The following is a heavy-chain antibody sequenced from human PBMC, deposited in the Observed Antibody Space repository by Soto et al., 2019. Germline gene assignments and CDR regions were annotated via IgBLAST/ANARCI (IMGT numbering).Heavy chain of an antibody. Sequence: ASVKVSCKASGYTFTSYGISWVRRAPGQGLEWMGWISAYNGNTNYAQKLQGRVTMTTDTSTSTAYMELRSLRSDDTAVYYCARGYSSGWSLDWFDPWGQGTLVTVS. CDR2: ISAYNGNT. CDR3: ARGYSSGWSLDWFDP. D-gene: IGHD6-19*01. CDR1: GYTFTSYG. J-gene: IGHJ5*02. V-gene: IGHV1-18*04.